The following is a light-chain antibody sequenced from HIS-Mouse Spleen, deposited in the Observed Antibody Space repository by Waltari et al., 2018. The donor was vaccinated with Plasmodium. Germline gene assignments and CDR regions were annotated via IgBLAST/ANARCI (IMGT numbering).Light chain of an antibody. J-gene: IGKJ1*01. V-gene: IGKV1-39*01. CDR3: QQSYSTWT. CDR1: QSISSY. CDR2: AAS. Sequence: DIQMTQSPSSLSASVGDPVTITCRASQSISSYLNWYQQKPGKAPKLLIYAASSLQSGVPSRFSGSGSGTDFTLTISSLQPEDIATYYCQQSYSTWTFGQGTKVEIK.